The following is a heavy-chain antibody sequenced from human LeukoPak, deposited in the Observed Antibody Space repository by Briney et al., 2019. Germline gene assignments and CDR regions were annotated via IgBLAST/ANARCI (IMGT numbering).Heavy chain of an antibody. J-gene: IGHJ4*02. CDR3: ASAVVVIRFDY. CDR1: GYSISSGYY. D-gene: IGHD3-22*01. V-gene: IGHV4-38-2*01. Sequence: PSETLSLTCAVSGYSISSGYYWGWIRQPTGKGLEWIGSIYHSGSTYYNPSLKSRVTISVDTSKNQFSLKLSSVTAADTAVYYCASAVVVIRFDYWGQGTLVTVSS. CDR2: IYHSGST.